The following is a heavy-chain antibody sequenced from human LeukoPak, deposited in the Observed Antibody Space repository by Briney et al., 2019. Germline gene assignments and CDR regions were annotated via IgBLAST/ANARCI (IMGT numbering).Heavy chain of an antibody. D-gene: IGHD2-2*03. V-gene: IGHV3-23*01. CDR2: VRGRDDST. CDR3: AKDGYCTTVTCYGWLDY. CDR1: GFTFSNYA. Sequence: TGGSLRLSCAASGFTFSNYAMSWVRLAPGKGLEWVTGVRGRDDSTFYADSVRGRFTISRDNSRNTLYLQMDSLRAEDTAVYYCAKDGYCTTVTCYGWLDYWGLGTLVTVSS. J-gene: IGHJ4*02.